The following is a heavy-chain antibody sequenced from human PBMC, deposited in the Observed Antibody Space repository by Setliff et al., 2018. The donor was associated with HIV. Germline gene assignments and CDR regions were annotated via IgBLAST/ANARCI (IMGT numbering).Heavy chain of an antibody. CDR1: GYTFTGHY. V-gene: IGHV1-2*02. CDR2: VNPNSGDA. CDR3: ARNSGLSPSGKYYYYYGMDI. Sequence: ASVKVSCKASGYTFTGHYLHWVRQAPGQGLEWLGWVNPNSGDAIYAQNFQGRVTMTRDTSINAAYMELRGLRSDDTAVYYCARNSGLSPSGKYYYYYGMDIWGQGTTVTVPS. J-gene: IGHJ6*02. D-gene: IGHD2-15*01.